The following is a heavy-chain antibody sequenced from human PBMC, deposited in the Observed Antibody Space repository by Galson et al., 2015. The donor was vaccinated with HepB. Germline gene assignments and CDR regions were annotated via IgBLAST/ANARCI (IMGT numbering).Heavy chain of an antibody. CDR1: GGSISGYY. CDR3: AYSNCEPYFDS. CDR2: INHRGTI. J-gene: IGHJ4*02. V-gene: IGHV4-34*01. Sequence: SETLSLTCAVYGGSISGYYWSWLRQPPGKGLEWIGEINHRGTINYNPSLNNRVRMSVDTSKNQFSLNLNSVTAADTAKYYCAYSNCEPYFDSWGQGTLVTVSS. D-gene: IGHD4-11*01.